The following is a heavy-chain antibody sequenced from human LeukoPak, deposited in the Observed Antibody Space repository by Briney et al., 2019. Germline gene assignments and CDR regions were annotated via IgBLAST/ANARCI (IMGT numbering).Heavy chain of an antibody. Sequence: GGSLRLSCAASGFTFSSYTMNWVRQAPGKGLEWVSSISSSSSYIYYADSVKGRFTISRDNSKNTLYLQMNSLRAEDTAVYYCAKPPPDIVVVPAAPKGYWGQGTLVTVSS. J-gene: IGHJ4*02. CDR3: AKPPPDIVVVPAAPKGY. D-gene: IGHD2-2*01. CDR2: ISSSSSYI. CDR1: GFTFSSYT. V-gene: IGHV3-21*04.